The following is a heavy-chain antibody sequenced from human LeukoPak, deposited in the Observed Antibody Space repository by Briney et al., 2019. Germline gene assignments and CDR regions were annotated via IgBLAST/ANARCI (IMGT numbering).Heavy chain of an antibody. D-gene: IGHD5-18*01. V-gene: IGHV1-2*02. CDR2: INPNSGGT. CDR1: GYTFTGYY. J-gene: IGHJ5*02. CDR3: ARDTTMITYWFDP. Sequence: GPSVKVSCKASGYTFTGYYMHWVRQAPGQGLEWMGWINPNSGGTNYAQKFQGRVTMTRDTSVSTAYMELNRLRSDDTGVYYCARDTTMITYWFDPWGQGTLVTVS.